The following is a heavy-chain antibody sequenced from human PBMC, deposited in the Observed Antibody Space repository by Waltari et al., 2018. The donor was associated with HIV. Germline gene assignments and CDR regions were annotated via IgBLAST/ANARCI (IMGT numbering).Heavy chain of an antibody. J-gene: IGHJ4*02. V-gene: IGHV4-34*01. CDR3: SIVVVPAAAGYYGSGSYYNQVDY. Sequence: QVQLQQWGAGLLKPSETLSLTCAVYGGSFSGYYWSWIRQPPGKGLGWSGEINHSGSTNYNPSLKSRVTISVDTSKNQFSLKLSSVTAADTAVYYCSIVVVPAAAGYYGSGSYYNQVDYWGQGTLVTVSS. CDR2: INHSGST. D-gene: IGHD3-10*01. CDR1: GGSFSGYY.